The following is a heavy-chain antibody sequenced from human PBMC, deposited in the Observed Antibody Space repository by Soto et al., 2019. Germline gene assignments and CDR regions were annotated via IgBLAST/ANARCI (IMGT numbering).Heavy chain of an antibody. J-gene: IGHJ2*01. D-gene: IGHD3-16*02. CDR1: GASISSGGYY. CDR2: IYYIVTS. CDR3: ARVLRDVLSDRYYWYFDL. V-gene: IGHV4-31*03. Sequence: QVQLQESGPGLVKPSQTLSLTCTVSGASISSGGYYWGWIRQHPGKGLEWIGFIYYIVTSYYNPSLDSRITLSGDTPKTHFSLNLTSVTAAHTAVYYCARVLRDVLSDRYYWYFDLWGRGTLVTVSS.